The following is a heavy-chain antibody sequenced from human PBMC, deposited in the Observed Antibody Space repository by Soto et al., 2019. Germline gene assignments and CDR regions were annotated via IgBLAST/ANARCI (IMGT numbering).Heavy chain of an antibody. J-gene: IGHJ6*02. V-gene: IGHV3-30-3*01. CDR3: ARGLRFLEWGSRPNAYYYYGRDV. D-gene: IGHD3-3*01. Sequence: PGGSLRLSCAASGFTFSSYAMHWVRQAPGKGLEWVAVISYDGSNKYYADSVKGRFTISRDNSKNTLYLQMNSLRAEDTAVYYCARGLRFLEWGSRPNAYYYYGRDVWGQGTTVTVAS. CDR1: GFTFSSYA. CDR2: ISYDGSNK.